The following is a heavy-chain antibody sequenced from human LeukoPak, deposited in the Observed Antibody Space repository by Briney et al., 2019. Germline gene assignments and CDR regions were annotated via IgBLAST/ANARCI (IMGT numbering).Heavy chain of an antibody. D-gene: IGHD3-3*01. V-gene: IGHV3-21*01. J-gene: IGHJ6*03. CDR3: ARDQRFLDHATGNYYYYMDV. CDR1: GFTFSSYS. CDR2: ISSSSSYI. Sequence: PGGSLRLSCAASGFTFSSYSMNWVRQAPGKGLEWVSSISSSSSYIYYADSVKGRFTISRDNAKNSLYLQMNSLRAEDTAVYYCARDQRFLDHATGNYYYYMDVWGKGTTVTVSS.